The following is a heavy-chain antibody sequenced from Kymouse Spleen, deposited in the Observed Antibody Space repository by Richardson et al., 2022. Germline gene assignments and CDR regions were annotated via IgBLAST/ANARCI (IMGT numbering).Heavy chain of an antibody. CDR1: GGSISSSSYY. J-gene: IGHJ3*02. V-gene: IGHV4-39*01. Sequence: QLQLQESGPGLVKPSETLSLTCTVSGGSISSSSYYWGWIRQPPGKGLEWIGSIYYSGSTYYNPSLKSRVTISVDTSKNQFSLKLSSVTAADTAVYYCARHVSGHKVVPSDAFDIWGQGTMVTVSS. CDR2: IYYSGST. D-gene: IGHD2-15*01,IGHD4-23*01. CDR3: ARHVSGHKVVPSDAFDI.